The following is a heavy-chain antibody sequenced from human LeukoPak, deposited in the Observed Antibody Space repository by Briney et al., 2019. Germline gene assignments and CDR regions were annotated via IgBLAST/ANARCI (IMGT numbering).Heavy chain of an antibody. J-gene: IGHJ3*02. Sequence: ASVKVSCKASGYTFTSYDINWVRQATGQGLEWMGWISAYNGNTNYAQKLQGRVTMTTDTSTSTAYMELRSLRSDDTAVYYCARRCCGGNAFDIWGQGTMVTVSS. V-gene: IGHV1-18*01. D-gene: IGHD3-16*01. CDR3: ARRCCGGNAFDI. CDR2: ISAYNGNT. CDR1: GYTFTSYD.